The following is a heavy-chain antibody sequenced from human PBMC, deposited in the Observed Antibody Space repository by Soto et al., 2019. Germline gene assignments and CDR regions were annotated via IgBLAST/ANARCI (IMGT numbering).Heavy chain of an antibody. J-gene: IGHJ6*02. D-gene: IGHD3-3*01. Sequence: QVQLVQSGAEVKKPGSSVKVSCKASGGTFSSYAISWVRQAPRQGLEWMGGIIPIFGTANYAQKFQGRVTITADESTSTAYMELSSLRSEDTAVYYCARVIIDYYYYGMDVWGQGTTVTVSS. CDR3: ARVIIDYYYYGMDV. V-gene: IGHV1-69*01. CDR1: GGTFSSYA. CDR2: IIPIFGTA.